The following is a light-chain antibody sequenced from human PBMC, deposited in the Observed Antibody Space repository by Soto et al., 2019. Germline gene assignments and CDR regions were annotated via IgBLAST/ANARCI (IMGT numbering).Light chain of an antibody. V-gene: IGKV3-20*01. CDR3: QQYGNSLWT. CDR2: GAS. J-gene: IGKJ1*01. CDR1: QSVSSNY. Sequence: IVLAQSPCSLSFSPLDRSTLSCRASQSVSSNYLAWYQQRPGQAPRLLIFGASIRATDIPDRFSGSGSGTDFTLTISRLEPEDFAVYYCQQYGNSLWTFGQGTKVDIK.